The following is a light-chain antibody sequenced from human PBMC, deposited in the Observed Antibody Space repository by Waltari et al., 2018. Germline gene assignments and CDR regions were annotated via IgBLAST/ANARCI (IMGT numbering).Light chain of an antibody. CDR2: DAS. CDR1: QSAGSN. J-gene: IGKJ1*01. Sequence: EILMTQSPATLSVSPGGRATLSCRASQSAGSNLAWFQQGPGQAPRLLMYDASTRATGIPARFSGTGSGTEFTLTISSLQSEDFAVYYCQQYYNWPRTFGQGTKVEI. CDR3: QQYYNWPRT. V-gene: IGKV3-15*01.